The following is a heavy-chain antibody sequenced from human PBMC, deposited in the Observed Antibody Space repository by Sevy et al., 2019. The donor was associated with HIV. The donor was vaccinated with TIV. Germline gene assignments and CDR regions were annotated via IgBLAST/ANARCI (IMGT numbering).Heavy chain of an antibody. D-gene: IGHD3-3*01. CDR2: MNPNSGNT. J-gene: IGHJ6*02. CDR3: ARVRFLEWLYYYYYYGMDV. CDR1: GYTFTCYD. Sequence: ASVKVSCKASGYTFTCYDINWVRQATGQGLEWMGWMNPNSGNTGYAQKFQGRVTMTRNTSISTAYMELSSLRSEDTAVYYCARVRFLEWLYYYYYYGMDVWGQGSTVTVSS. V-gene: IGHV1-8*01.